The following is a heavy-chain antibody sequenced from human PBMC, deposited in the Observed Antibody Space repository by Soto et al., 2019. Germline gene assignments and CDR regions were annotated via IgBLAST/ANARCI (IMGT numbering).Heavy chain of an antibody. CDR2: ISSSSSTI. V-gene: IGHV3-48*02. D-gene: IGHD5-12*01. CDR3: ARDRDSGYDYIWVFDY. Sequence: EVQLVESGGGLVQPGGSLRLSCVASGFTFSSYSMNWVRQAPGKGLEWVSYISSSSSTIYYADSVKGRFTISRDNAKNSLYLQMNSLRDEDTAVYYCARDRDSGYDYIWVFDYWGQGTLVTVSS. J-gene: IGHJ4*02. CDR1: GFTFSSYS.